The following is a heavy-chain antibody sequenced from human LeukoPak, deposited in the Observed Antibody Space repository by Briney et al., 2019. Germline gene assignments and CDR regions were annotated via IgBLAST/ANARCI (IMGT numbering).Heavy chain of an antibody. V-gene: IGHV4-59*01. CDR1: GFTFSSYA. CDR3: ASHNCSSTSCYRGSWFDP. D-gene: IGHD2-2*01. CDR2: IYYSGST. J-gene: IGHJ5*02. Sequence: GSLRLSCAASGFTFSSYATSWVRQAPGKGLEWIGYIYYSGSTNYNPSLKSRVTISVDMSKNQFSLKLSSVTAADTAVYYCASHNCSSTSCYRGSWFDPWGQGTLVTVSS.